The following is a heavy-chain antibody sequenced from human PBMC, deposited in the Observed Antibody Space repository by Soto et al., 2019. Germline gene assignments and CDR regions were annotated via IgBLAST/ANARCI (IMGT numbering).Heavy chain of an antibody. CDR2: IYYSGST. CDR3: ARGAYYYDSSGYNWFDP. CDR1: GGSISSYY. J-gene: IGHJ5*02. Sequence: SETLSLTCTVSGGSISSYYWSWIRQPPGKGLEWIGYIYYSGSTNYNPSLKSRVTISVDTSKNQFSLKLSSVAAADTAVYYCARGAYYYDSSGYNWFDPWGQGTLVTVSS. D-gene: IGHD3-22*01. V-gene: IGHV4-59*01.